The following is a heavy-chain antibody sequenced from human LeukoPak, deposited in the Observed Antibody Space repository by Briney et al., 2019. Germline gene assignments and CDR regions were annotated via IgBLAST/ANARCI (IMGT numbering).Heavy chain of an antibody. CDR1: GYSISSGYY. D-gene: IGHD2-21*02. J-gene: IGHJ4*02. CDR3: ARGSGAYCGGDCYSNYFDY. V-gene: IGHV4-38-2*02. CDR2: INHSGST. Sequence: SETLSLTCTVSGYSISSGYYWSWIRQPPGKGLEWIGEINHSGSTNYNPSLKSRVTISVDTSKNQFSLKLSSVTAADTAVYYCARGSGAYCGGDCYSNYFDYWGQGTLVTVSS.